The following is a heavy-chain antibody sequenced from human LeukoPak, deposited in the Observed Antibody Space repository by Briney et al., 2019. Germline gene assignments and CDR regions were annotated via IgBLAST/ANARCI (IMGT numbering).Heavy chain of an antibody. CDR2: IYSGGST. CDR3: AGNNYASGTFLVY. J-gene: IGHJ4*02. CDR1: GFTVGSNY. D-gene: IGHD3-10*01. V-gene: IGHV3-66*02. Sequence: GGSLRLSCAASGFTVGSNYMNWVRLAPGKGFEGVSSIYSGGSTDYADSVKGRFTISRDSSKNTVYLQMNSLRSDDTAVYFCAGNNYASGTFLVYWGQGTLVTVSS.